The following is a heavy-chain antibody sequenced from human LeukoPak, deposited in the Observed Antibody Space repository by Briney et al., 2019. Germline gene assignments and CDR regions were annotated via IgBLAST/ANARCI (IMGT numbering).Heavy chain of an antibody. Sequence: GGSLRLSCAASGFTFSSYAMSWVRQALGKGLEWVSAISGSGGSTYYADSVKGRFTISRDNSKNTLYLQMNSLRAEDTAVYYCAKYGSGILRGCFDYWGQGTLVTVSS. J-gene: IGHJ4*02. CDR2: ISGSGGST. CDR1: GFTFSSYA. CDR3: AKYGSGILRGCFDY. D-gene: IGHD3-10*01. V-gene: IGHV3-23*01.